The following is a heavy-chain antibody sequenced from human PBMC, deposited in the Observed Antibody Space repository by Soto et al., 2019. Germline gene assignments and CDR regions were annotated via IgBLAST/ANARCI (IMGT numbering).Heavy chain of an antibody. CDR2: ISDTGSSH. V-gene: IGHV3-30*18. CDR3: AKDRGGDCLDNSCYFGADY. Sequence: LRLSCVGSGFTFSSYGMHWVRQAPGKGLECVAVISDTGSSHYYAASVEGRFTISRENSKNTLSLHMDRLRVEDTAVYYCAKDRGGDCLDNSCYFGADYWGQGTPVTVSS. CDR1: GFTFSSYG. D-gene: IGHD2-2*01. J-gene: IGHJ4*02.